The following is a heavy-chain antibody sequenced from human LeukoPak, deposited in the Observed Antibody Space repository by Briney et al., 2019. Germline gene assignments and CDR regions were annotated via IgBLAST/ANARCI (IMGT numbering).Heavy chain of an antibody. J-gene: IGHJ4*02. CDR1: GYTFTSHA. CDR2: INAGNGNT. V-gene: IGHV1-3*01. D-gene: IGHD3-22*01. CDR3: AGYYDSSGYFVDY. Sequence: ASVKVSCKASGYTFTSHAMHWVRQAPGQRLEWMGWINAGNGNTKYSQKFQGRVTVTRDTSASTAYMELSSLRSEDTAVYYCAGYYDSSGYFVDYWGQGTLVTVSS.